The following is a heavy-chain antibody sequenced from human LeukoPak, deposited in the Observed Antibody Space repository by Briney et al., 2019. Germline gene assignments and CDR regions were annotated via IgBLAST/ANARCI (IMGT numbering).Heavy chain of an antibody. CDR1: GGSIGSSSYY. CDR3: ARGIAAAGDY. D-gene: IGHD6-13*01. J-gene: IGHJ4*02. CDR2: IYYSGST. V-gene: IGHV4-39*07. Sequence: SETLSLTCTVSGGSIGSSSYYWGWIRQPPGKGLEWIGSIYYSGSTYYNPSLKSRVTISVDTSKNQFSLKLSSVTAADTAVYYCARGIAAAGDYWGQGTLVTVSS.